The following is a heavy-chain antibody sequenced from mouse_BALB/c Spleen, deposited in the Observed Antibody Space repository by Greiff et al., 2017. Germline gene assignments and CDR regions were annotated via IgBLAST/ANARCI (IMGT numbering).Heavy chain of an antibody. Sequence: VQGVESGPGLVAPSQSLSITCTVSGFSLTDYGVSWIRQPPGKGLEWLGVIWGGGSTYYNSALKSRLSISKDNSKSQVFLKMNSLQTDDTAMYYCAKPDYDGNGAMDYWGQGTSVTVSS. CDR2: IWGGGST. J-gene: IGHJ4*01. V-gene: IGHV2-6-5*01. D-gene: IGHD2-4*01. CDR1: GFSLTDYG. CDR3: AKPDYDGNGAMDY.